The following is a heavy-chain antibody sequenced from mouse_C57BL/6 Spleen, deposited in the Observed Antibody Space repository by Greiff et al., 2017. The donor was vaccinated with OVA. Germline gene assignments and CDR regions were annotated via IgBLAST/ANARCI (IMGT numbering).Heavy chain of an antibody. CDR2: IHPNSGST. J-gene: IGHJ3*01. CDR1: GYTFTSYW. Sequence: QVQLKQPGAELVKPGASVKLSCKASGYTFTSYWMHWVKQRPGQGLEWIGMIHPNSGSTNYNEKFKSKATLTVDKSSSTAYMQLSSLTSEDSAVYYCARYDGYYGFAYWGQGTLVTVSA. V-gene: IGHV1-64*01. D-gene: IGHD2-3*01. CDR3: ARYDGYYGFAY.